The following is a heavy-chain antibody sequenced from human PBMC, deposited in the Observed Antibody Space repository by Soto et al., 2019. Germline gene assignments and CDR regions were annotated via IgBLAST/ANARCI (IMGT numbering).Heavy chain of an antibody. Sequence: GGSLRLSCAASGFTFSSYSMNWVRQAPGKGLEWVSSISSSSSYIYYADSVKGRFTISRDNAKNSLYLQMNSLRAEDTAVYYCARANPARTTVTTYYGMDVWGQGTTVTVSS. J-gene: IGHJ6*02. CDR2: ISSSSSYI. V-gene: IGHV3-21*01. CDR1: GFTFSSYS. CDR3: ARANPARTTVTTYYGMDV. D-gene: IGHD4-17*01.